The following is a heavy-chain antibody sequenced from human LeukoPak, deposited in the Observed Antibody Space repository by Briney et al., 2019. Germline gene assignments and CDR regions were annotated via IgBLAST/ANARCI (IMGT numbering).Heavy chain of an antibody. CDR3: ARGEVLLAFDI. CDR1: GYTFTGYY. V-gene: IGHV1-2*02. CDR2: INPNSGDT. D-gene: IGHD1-26*01. Sequence: GASVKVSCKASGYTFTGYYMHWVRQAPGQGLEWMGWINPNSGDTNYAQKFQGRVTMTRDTSISTAYMELSRLRSDDTAVYYCARGEVLLAFDIWGQGTMVTVSS. J-gene: IGHJ3*02.